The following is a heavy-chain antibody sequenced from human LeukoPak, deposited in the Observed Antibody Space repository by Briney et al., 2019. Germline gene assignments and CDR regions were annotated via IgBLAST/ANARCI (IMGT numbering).Heavy chain of an antibody. V-gene: IGHV4-39*07. D-gene: IGHD1-26*01. Sequence: SETLSLTCTVSGGSISSSSYYWGWIRQPPGKGLEWIGSIYYSGSTYYNPSLKSRVTISVDTSKNQFSLKLSSVTAADTAVYYCARSYRGSYSPRNWFDPWGQGTLVTVSS. CDR2: IYYSGST. J-gene: IGHJ5*02. CDR3: ARSYRGSYSPRNWFDP. CDR1: GGSISSSSYY.